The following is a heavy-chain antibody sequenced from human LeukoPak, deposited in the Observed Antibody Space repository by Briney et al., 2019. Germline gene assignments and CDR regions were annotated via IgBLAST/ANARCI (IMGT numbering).Heavy chain of an antibody. CDR3: ARGVAISSSGWYNTFDY. V-gene: IGHV3-64*02. Sequence: PGGSLRLSCAASGFTFSNSAMYWVRQAPGKGLEFVSVISTNGDRTYYADSVKGRFTISRDNSKNTLYLQMGSLRADDMAVYYWARGVAISSSGWYNTFDYWGQGALVTISS. CDR2: ISTNGDRT. CDR1: GFTFSNSA. D-gene: IGHD6-19*01. J-gene: IGHJ4*02.